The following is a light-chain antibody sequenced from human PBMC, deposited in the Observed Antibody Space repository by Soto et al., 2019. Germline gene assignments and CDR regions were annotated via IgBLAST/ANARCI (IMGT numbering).Light chain of an antibody. CDR1: QSVSSN. CDR3: QQCGSPST. CDR2: GAS. V-gene: IGKV3-20*01. J-gene: IGKJ5*01. Sequence: IVRTQSPATLSFSPVERATLSFRASQSVSSNLAWYQQKPGHAPRILIYGASMRATGIPARFSGSGSGTDFTLTISRMAPEDFAVYYCQQCGSPSTFGQGTRLEIK.